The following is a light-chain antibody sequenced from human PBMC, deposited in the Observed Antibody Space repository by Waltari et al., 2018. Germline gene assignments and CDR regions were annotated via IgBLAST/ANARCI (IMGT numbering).Light chain of an antibody. CDR3: VMYMGSGIWV. J-gene: IGLJ3*02. CDR1: PGAVSSTSH. CDR2: KGI. V-gene: IGLV8-61*01. Sequence: QPVVTQEPSLSVSPGGTVTPPFPLSPGAVSSTSHPSWYQQSPGQPPRTLVYKGITRSSGVPDRFSGSILGNKAALTITGAQADDESDYYCVMYMGSGIWVFGGGTKLTVL.